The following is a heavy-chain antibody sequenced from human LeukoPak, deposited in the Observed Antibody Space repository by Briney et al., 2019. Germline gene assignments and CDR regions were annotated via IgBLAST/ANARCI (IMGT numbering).Heavy chain of an antibody. Sequence: GGSLRLSCAASGFTFDDYGMSWVRQAPGKGLEWVSGINWSGSSTGYADSVKGRFTISTDNAKNSLYLQMNSLRAEDTALYYCARVPHYYGSGTYLSYFDYWGQGTLVTVSS. CDR1: GFTFDDYG. V-gene: IGHV3-20*04. CDR2: INWSGSST. J-gene: IGHJ4*02. CDR3: ARVPHYYGSGTYLSYFDY. D-gene: IGHD3-10*01.